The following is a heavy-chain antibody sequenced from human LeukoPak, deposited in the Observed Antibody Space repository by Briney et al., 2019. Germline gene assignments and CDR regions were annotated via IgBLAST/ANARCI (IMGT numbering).Heavy chain of an antibody. CDR1: GGSISSYY. D-gene: IGHD6-19*01. CDR3: ARLASSGWSHCDY. Sequence: SETLSLTCTVSGGSISSYYWSWIRQPPGKGLEWIGYIYYSGSTNYNASLTNRVTISVDTSKNQFSLKLSSVTAADTAVYYCARLASSGWSHCDYWGQGTLVTVSS. CDR2: IYYSGST. V-gene: IGHV4-59*01. J-gene: IGHJ4*02.